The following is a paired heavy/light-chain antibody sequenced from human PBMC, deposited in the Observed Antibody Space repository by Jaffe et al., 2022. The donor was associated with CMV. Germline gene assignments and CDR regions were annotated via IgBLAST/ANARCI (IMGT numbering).Heavy chain of an antibody. J-gene: IGHJ6*02. Sequence: EVQLVESGGGLVQPGRSLRLSCAASGFTFDDYAMHWVRQAPGKGLEWVSGISWNSGSIGYADSVKGRFTISRDNAKNSLYLQMNSLRAEDTALYYCAKDGPLAAAGVLGYYGMDVWGQGTTVTVSS. CDR2: ISWNSGSI. D-gene: IGHD6-13*01. V-gene: IGHV3-9*01. CDR1: GFTFDDYA. CDR3: AKDGPLAAAGVLGYYGMDV.
Light chain of an antibody. J-gene: IGLJ1*01. CDR1: KLGDKY. CDR2: QDS. Sequence: SYELTQPPSVSVSPGQTASITCSGDKLGDKYACWYQQKPGQSPVLVIYQDSKRPSGIPERFSGSNSGNTATLTISGTQAMDEADYYCQAWDSSTPYVFGTGTKVTVL. CDR3: QAWDSSTPYV. V-gene: IGLV3-1*01.